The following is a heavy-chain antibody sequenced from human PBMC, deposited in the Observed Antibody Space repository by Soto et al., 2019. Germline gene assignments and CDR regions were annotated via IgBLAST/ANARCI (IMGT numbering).Heavy chain of an antibody. CDR3: ARLQLGGDRMLNWFDP. Sequence: QVQVVQSGPELKKPGASVKVSCKAQGYIFTKYGIGWVRQAPGHGLEWMGLINVYNGDRKVVQKFQDRVSMTTDTATDTAYMELTSLRAGDTAVYYCARLQLGGDRMLNWFDPWGQGTLVTVSS. V-gene: IGHV1-18*01. J-gene: IGHJ5*02. CDR1: GYIFTKYG. D-gene: IGHD2-21*02. CDR2: INVYNGDR.